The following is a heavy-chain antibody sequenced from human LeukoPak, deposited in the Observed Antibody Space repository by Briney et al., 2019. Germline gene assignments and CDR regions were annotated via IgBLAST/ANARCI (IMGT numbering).Heavy chain of an antibody. CDR1: GFTFDDYA. Sequence: PGRSLRLSCAASGFTFDDYAMHWVRQAPGKGLEWVSGISWNSGSIGYADSVKGRFTISRDNAKNSLYLQMNSLRAEDMALYYCAKDYGSGSPPGYYYMDVWGKGTTVTVSS. CDR2: ISWNSGSI. D-gene: IGHD3-10*01. J-gene: IGHJ6*03. V-gene: IGHV3-9*03. CDR3: AKDYGSGSPPGYYYMDV.